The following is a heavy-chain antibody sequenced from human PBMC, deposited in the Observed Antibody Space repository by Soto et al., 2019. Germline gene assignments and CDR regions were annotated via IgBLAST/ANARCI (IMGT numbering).Heavy chain of an antibody. CDR2: ISGSGGST. J-gene: IGHJ3*02. CDR3: AKGGARAVAVPRRHAFGI. CDR1: GFTFSSYA. V-gene: IGHV3-23*01. Sequence: EVQLLESGGGLVQPGGSLRLSCAASGFTFSSYAMSWVRQAPGKGLEWVSAISGSGGSTYYADSVKGRFTISRDNSKKTLYLQMNTLRAEDTAVYYCAKGGARAVAVPRRHAFGIWGQGTMVTVSS. D-gene: IGHD6-19*01.